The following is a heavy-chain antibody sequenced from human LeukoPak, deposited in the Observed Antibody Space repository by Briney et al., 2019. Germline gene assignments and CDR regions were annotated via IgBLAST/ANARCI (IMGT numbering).Heavy chain of an antibody. CDR2: ISAYNGNT. CDR1: GYTFTSYG. CDR3: ARLLLDYYDLANYFDY. V-gene: IGHV1-18*01. J-gene: IGHJ4*02. D-gene: IGHD3-22*01. Sequence: GASVNVSCKASGYTFTSYGISWVRQAPGQGLEWMGWISAYNGNTNYAQKLQGRVTMTTDTSTSTAYMELRSLRSDDTAVYYCARLLLDYYDLANYFDYWGQGTLVTVSS.